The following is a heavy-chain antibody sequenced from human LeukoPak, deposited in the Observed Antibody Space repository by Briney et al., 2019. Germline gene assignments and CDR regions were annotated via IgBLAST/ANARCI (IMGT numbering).Heavy chain of an antibody. V-gene: IGHV7-4-1*02. CDR2: INTNTGNP. CDR1: GYTFTSYA. CDR3: ARGDYSSSWSNYYYYYMDV. Sequence: ASVKVSCKASGYTFTSYAMNWVRQAPGQGLECVGWINTNTGNPTYAQGFTGRFVFSLDTSVSTAYLQISSLKAEDTAVYYCARGDYSSSWSNYYYYYMDVWGKGTTVTVSS. D-gene: IGHD6-13*01. J-gene: IGHJ6*03.